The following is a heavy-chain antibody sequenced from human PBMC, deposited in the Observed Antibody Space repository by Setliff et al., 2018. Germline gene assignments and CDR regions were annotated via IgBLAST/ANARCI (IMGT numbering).Heavy chain of an antibody. CDR2: ISAYNGNT. V-gene: IGHV1-18*01. CDR1: GYTFTSYG. J-gene: IGHJ6*02. CDR3: ASDGQGNYNFWSGSYYYYGMDV. D-gene: IGHD3-3*01. Sequence: GASVKVSCKASGYTFTSYGISWVRQVPGQGLEWMGWISAYNGNTNYAQKLQGRVTMTTDTSTSTAYMELRSLRSDDTAVYYCASDGQGNYNFWSGSYYYYGMDVWGQGTTVTVSS.